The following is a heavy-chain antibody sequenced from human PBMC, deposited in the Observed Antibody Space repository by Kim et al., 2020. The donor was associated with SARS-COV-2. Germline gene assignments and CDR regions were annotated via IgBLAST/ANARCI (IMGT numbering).Heavy chain of an antibody. D-gene: IGHD3-22*01. CDR3: ARDTPSSGYYHGLDY. Sequence: ASVKVSCKASGYTFTSYGFSWVRQAPGQGLEWMGWISAYNGNTNYAQKLQGRVTMTTDTSTSTAYMELRSLRSDDTAVYYCARDTPSSGYYHGLDYWGQGTLVTVSS. CDR2: ISAYNGNT. V-gene: IGHV1-18*01. J-gene: IGHJ4*02. CDR1: GYTFTSYG.